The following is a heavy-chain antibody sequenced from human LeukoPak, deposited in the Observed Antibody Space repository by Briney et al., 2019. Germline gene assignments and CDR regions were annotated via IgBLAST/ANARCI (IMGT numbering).Heavy chain of an antibody. D-gene: IGHD3-3*01. CDR2: IYTSGST. J-gene: IGHJ3*02. V-gene: IGHV4-4*07. CDR3: ARLTFPGLRYDDRRIFDI. CDR1: GGSISSYY. Sequence: SQTLSLTCTVSGGSISSYYWSWIRQPAGKGLEWIGRIYTSGSTNYNPSLKSRVTMSVDTSKNQFSLKLSSVTAADTAIYYCARLTFPGLRYDDRRIFDIWGQGSVVTVSS.